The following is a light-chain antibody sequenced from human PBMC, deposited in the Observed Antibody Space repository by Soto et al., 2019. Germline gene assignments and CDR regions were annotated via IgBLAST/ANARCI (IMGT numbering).Light chain of an antibody. V-gene: IGKV1-33*01. Sequence: DIQMTQSPSSLSASIGDRVTITCQASQDISNNLNWYQQKPGKAPKLLIYDASNLKTGVPSRFSGSGSETDFTFTISSLQPEDIATYYCQQYFHRLLTFGGETKVEI. CDR2: DAS. J-gene: IGKJ4*01. CDR1: QDISNN. CDR3: QQYFHRLLT.